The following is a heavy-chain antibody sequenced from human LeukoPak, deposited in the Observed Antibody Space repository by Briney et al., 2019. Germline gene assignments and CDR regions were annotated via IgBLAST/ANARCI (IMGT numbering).Heavy chain of an antibody. CDR3: ARGVLRYFDWLFFDY. CDR1: GGSISSYY. J-gene: IGHJ4*02. CDR2: IYTSGST. Sequence: SETLSLTCTVSGGSISSYYWSWIRQPAGKGLDWIGRIYTSGSTNYNPSLKSRVTMSVDTSKNQFSLKLSSVTAADTAVYYCARGVLRYFDWLFFDYWGQGTLVTVSS. V-gene: IGHV4-4*07. D-gene: IGHD3-9*01.